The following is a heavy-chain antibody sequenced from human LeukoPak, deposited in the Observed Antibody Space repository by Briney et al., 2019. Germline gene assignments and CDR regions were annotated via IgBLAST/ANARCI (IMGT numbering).Heavy chain of an antibody. CDR2: IYWDDDK. J-gene: IGHJ4*02. D-gene: IGHD6-19*01. Sequence: SGPTLVNPTQTLTLTCTFSGFSLSTSGVGVGWIRQPPGKALEWLALIYWDDDKRYSPSLKSRLTITKDTSKNQVVLTMTNMDPVDTATYYCAHRRRGYSSGWYTGNFDYWGQGTLDTVSS. V-gene: IGHV2-5*02. CDR1: GFSLSTSGVG. CDR3: AHRRRGYSSGWYTGNFDY.